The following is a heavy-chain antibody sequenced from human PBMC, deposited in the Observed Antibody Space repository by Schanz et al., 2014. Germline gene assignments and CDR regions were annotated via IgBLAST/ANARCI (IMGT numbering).Heavy chain of an antibody. J-gene: IGHJ4*02. CDR1: GGSFSGYY. CDR2: INQSGDT. Sequence: QVQLQQWGAGLLKPSETLSLTCAVSGGSFSGYYWSWIRQPPDTGLEWIGEINQSGDTNYNPSLKSRVTISADPSNTPFSLKLRSVTAADTAVYYCARLYCSTPGCYVSPNGFAKDYWGQGTLVTVSS. V-gene: IGHV4-34*01. CDR3: ARLYCSTPGCYVSPNGFAKDY. D-gene: IGHD2-2*01.